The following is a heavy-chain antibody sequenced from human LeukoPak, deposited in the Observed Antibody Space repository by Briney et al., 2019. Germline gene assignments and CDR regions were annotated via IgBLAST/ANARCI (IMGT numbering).Heavy chain of an antibody. J-gene: IGHJ4*02. D-gene: IGHD1-1*01. CDR1: GFTFSSYW. Sequence: GGSLRLSCAASGFTFSSYWMHWVRQAPGKGLVWVSRINSDGSSTSYADSVKGQFTISRDNAKNSLFLQMDSLRAEDTAVYFCAKSRSGSANWALQIFDNWGQGTLVTVSS. CDR2: INSDGSST. CDR3: AKSRSGSANWALQIFDN. V-gene: IGHV3-74*01.